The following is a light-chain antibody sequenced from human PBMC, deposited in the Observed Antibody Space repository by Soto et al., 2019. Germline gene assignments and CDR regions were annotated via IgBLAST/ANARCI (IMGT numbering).Light chain of an antibody. CDR2: AAS. J-gene: IGKJ1*01. Sequence: AIQMTQSPSSLSAYVEERVTITCRASQGIRNDLGWYQQKPGKAPKLLIYAASSLQSGVPSRFSGSGSGTDFTLTFFSLQPEDFATYYCLQDYNYPPTFGQGTKVDIK. CDR1: QGIRND. V-gene: IGKV1-6*01. CDR3: LQDYNYPPT.